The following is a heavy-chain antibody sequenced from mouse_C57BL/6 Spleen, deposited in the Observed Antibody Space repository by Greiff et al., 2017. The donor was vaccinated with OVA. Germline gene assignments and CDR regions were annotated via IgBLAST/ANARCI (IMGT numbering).Heavy chain of an antibody. CDR3: AIESYYVSSYDFDY. D-gene: IGHD1-1*01. CDR2: IDPSDSET. CDR1: GYTFTSYW. J-gene: IGHJ2*01. Sequence: VQLQQPGAELVRPGSSVKLSCKASGYTFTSYWMHWVKQRPIQGLEWIGNIDPSDSETHYNQKFKDKATLTVDKSSITAYMQLSSLTSEDSAVYYCAIESYYVSSYDFDYWGQGTTLTVSS. V-gene: IGHV1-52*01.